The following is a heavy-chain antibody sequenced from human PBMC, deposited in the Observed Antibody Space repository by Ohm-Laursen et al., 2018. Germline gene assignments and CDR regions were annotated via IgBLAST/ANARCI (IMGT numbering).Heavy chain of an antibody. CDR2: ISGSGGRT. D-gene: IGHD7-27*01. V-gene: IGHV3-23*01. CDR1: GFTFSSYA. CDR3: AKDQFSNWGPFDY. J-gene: IGHJ4*02. Sequence: GSLRLSCSASGFTFSSYAMSWVRQAPGKGLEWVSAISGSGGRTYHADSVKGRFTISRDNSKNTLYLQMNSLRAEDTAVYYCAKDQFSNWGPFDYWGQGTLVTVSS.